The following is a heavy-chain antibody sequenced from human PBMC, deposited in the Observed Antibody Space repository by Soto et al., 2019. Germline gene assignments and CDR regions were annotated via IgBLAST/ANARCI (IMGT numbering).Heavy chain of an antibody. Sequence: PSETLSLTCAVYGGSFSGYYWSWIRQPPGKGLEWIGEINHSGSTNHNPSLKSRVTISVDTSKNQFSLKLSSVTAADTAVYYCARVGVVATTHAFDIWGQWTMVTVSS. CDR2: INHSGST. V-gene: IGHV4-34*01. J-gene: IGHJ3*02. CDR3: ARVGVVATTHAFDI. CDR1: GGSFSGYY. D-gene: IGHD5-12*01.